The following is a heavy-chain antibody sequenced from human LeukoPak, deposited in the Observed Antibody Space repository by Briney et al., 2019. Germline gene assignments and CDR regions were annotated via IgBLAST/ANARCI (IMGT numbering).Heavy chain of an antibody. CDR2: INTNTGNP. D-gene: IGHD3-10*01. J-gene: IGHJ5*02. CDR3: AREYRPKMVRGVIVDP. V-gene: IGHV7-4-1*02. CDR1: GYTFTSYG. Sequence: ASVKVSCKASGYTFTSYGISWVRQAPGQGLEWMGWINTNTGNPTYAQGFTGRFVFSLDTSVSTAYLQISSLKAEDTAVYYCAREYRPKMVRGVIVDPWGQGTLVTVSS.